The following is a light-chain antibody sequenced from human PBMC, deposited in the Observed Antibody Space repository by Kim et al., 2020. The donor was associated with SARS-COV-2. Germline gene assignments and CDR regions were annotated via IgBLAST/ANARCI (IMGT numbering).Light chain of an antibody. V-gene: IGLV1-40*01. J-gene: IGLJ1*01. CDR2: GDI. CDR1: SSNIGAGYE. CDR3: QSYDNSLSGYV. Sequence: QSVLTLPPSVSGAPGQRVTISCTGISSNIGAGYEVHWYQQLPGTAPKLLIYGDINRPSGVPDRFSGSKSGTSASLAITGLQTEDEADYYCQSYDNSLSGYVFGTGTKVTVL.